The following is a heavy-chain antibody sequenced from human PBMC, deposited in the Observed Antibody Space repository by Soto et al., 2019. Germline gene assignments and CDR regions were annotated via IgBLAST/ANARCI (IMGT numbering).Heavy chain of an antibody. D-gene: IGHD3-22*01. J-gene: IGHJ3*02. Sequence: ASVKVSCKASGYTFTVYYIHWVRQAPGQGLEWMGWINPNSGGTNYAQKFQGRVTMTRDTSISTAYMELSRLRSDDTAVYYCARADTPYYDSSGPRGAFDIWGQGTMVTVSS. CDR3: ARADTPYYDSSGPRGAFDI. CDR2: INPNSGGT. V-gene: IGHV1-2*02. CDR1: GYTFTVYY.